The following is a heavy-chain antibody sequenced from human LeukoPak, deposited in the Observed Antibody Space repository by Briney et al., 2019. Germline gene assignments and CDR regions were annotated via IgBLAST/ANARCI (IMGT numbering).Heavy chain of an antibody. CDR1: GGSIRSYY. J-gene: IGHJ4*02. D-gene: IGHD3-10*01. V-gene: IGHV4-4*07. CDR3: AREEYYYGSGSYYTY. CDR2: IYTSGST. Sequence: PSETLSLTCTVSGGSIRSYYWSWIRQPAGKGLEWIGRIYTSGSTNYNSSLKSRVTMSVDTSKNQFSLKLSSVTAADTAVCYRAREEYYYGSGSYYTYWGQGTLVTVSS.